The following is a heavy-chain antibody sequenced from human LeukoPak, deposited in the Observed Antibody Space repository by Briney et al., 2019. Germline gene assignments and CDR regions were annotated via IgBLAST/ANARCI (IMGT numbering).Heavy chain of an antibody. CDR1: GFIFSSYG. CDR3: AKVSLAVAGFHDY. V-gene: IGHV3-30*02. CDR2: IRYDGSNK. Sequence: PGGSLRLSCAASGFIFSSYGMHWVRQAPGKGLEWVAFIRYDGSNKYYADSVKGRSTISRDNSKNTLYLQMNSLRAEDTAVYYCAKVSLAVAGFHDYWGQGTLVTVSS. J-gene: IGHJ4*02. D-gene: IGHD6-19*01.